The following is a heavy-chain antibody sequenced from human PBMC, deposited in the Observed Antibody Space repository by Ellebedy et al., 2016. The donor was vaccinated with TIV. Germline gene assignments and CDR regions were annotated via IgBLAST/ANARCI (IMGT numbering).Heavy chain of an antibody. Sequence: GESLKISCAASGFTFSSYSMNWVRQAPGKGLEWVSSIRSSSYYIYYADSVMVRFTFSRDNAKNSLYLQMNSLRAEDKDVYYCARDLEYYYGMDDWGQGTTVTVSS. J-gene: IGHJ6*02. CDR2: IRSSSYYI. CDR1: GFTFSSYS. CDR3: ARDLEYYYGMDD. V-gene: IGHV3-21*01.